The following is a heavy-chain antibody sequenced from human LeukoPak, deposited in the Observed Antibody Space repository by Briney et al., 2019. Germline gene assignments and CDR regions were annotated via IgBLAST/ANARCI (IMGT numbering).Heavy chain of an antibody. CDR1: RFTVSSNY. CDR3: VRVASRAFDY. Sequence: GGSLRLSCAASRFTVSSNYMSWVRQAPGKGLEWVSIIYSGTTTYYADSVKGGFTISRDNSKNTLYLQMSSLRAEDTAVYYCVRVASRAFDYWGQGTLVTVSS. V-gene: IGHV3-66*01. J-gene: IGHJ4*02. CDR2: IYSGTTT.